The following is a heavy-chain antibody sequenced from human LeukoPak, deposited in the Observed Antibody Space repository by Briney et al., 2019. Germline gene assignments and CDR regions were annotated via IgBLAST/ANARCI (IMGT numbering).Heavy chain of an antibody. Sequence: PGRSLRLSCAASGFTFSSYGMHWVRQAPGKGLEWVAVIWNDGSNKYYADSVKGRFTISRDNSKNTLYLQMNSLRAEDTAVYYCARDRSYYLGGYYYYGMDVWGQGTTVTVSS. CDR3: ARDRSYYLGGYYYYGMDV. V-gene: IGHV3-33*01. CDR2: IWNDGSNK. CDR1: GFTFSSYG. D-gene: IGHD3-22*01. J-gene: IGHJ6*02.